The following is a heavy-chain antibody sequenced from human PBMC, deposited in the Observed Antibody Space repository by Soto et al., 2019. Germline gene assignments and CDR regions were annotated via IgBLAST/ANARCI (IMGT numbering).Heavy chain of an antibody. Sequence: QVQLVQSGAEVKKPGSSVKVSCKASGGTFSSYTISWVRQAPGQGLEWMGRIIPILGIANYAQKFQGRVTITADKSTSTAYMERSSLRSEDTAGYYCARDLHDYGDPTTPYGMDVWGQGTTVTVSS. D-gene: IGHD4-17*01. V-gene: IGHV1-69*08. CDR1: GGTFSSYT. CDR2: IIPILGIA. CDR3: ARDLHDYGDPTTPYGMDV. J-gene: IGHJ6*02.